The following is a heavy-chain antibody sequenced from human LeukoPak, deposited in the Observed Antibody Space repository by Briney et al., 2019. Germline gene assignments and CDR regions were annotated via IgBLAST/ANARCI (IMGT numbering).Heavy chain of an antibody. CDR3: ARCKKNNYDSSGYHGDWFDP. CDR1: GGSFSGNY. V-gene: IGHV4-34*01. D-gene: IGHD3-22*01. CDR2: INHSGST. J-gene: IGHJ5*02. Sequence: SETLSLTCAVYGGSFSGNYWIWIRQPPGKGLEWIGEINHSGSTHYNPSLKSRVTISVDTSNNQFSLKLSSVTAADTAVYYCARCKKNNYDSSGYHGDWFDPWGQGTLVAVSS.